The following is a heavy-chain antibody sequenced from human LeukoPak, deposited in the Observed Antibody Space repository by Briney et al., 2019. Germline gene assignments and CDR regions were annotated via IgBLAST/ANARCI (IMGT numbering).Heavy chain of an antibody. Sequence: PSETLSLICTVSGDSMSNYYWGWIRQPAGKGLEWIGRIYTSGTTAYNPSLKSRVTMSMDKSKDQFSLKVTSVAAADTAIYYCARGMTFYYDSRGYYGALDIWGQGTMVTVSS. CDR2: IYTSGTT. D-gene: IGHD3-22*01. V-gene: IGHV4-4*07. CDR1: GDSMSNYY. CDR3: ARGMTFYYDSRGYYGALDI. J-gene: IGHJ3*02.